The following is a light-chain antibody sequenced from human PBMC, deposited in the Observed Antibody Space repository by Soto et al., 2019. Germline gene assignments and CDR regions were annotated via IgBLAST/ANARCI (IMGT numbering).Light chain of an antibody. CDR1: QNINNW. CDR3: QQYDTFWT. Sequence: IQVTQFPSSLSASVGDRVTITCRASQNINNWLAWHQFKPGKAPRLLIYKASTLETGVPSRFSGSGSGTEFTLTISGLQPDDFATYYCQQYDTFWTFGQGTTVDIE. J-gene: IGKJ1*01. V-gene: IGKV1-5*03. CDR2: KAS.